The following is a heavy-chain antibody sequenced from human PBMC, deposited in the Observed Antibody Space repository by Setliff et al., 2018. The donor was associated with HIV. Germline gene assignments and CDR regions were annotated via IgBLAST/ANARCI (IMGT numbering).Heavy chain of an antibody. CDR2: ISYSGTT. D-gene: IGHD3-22*01. CDR1: RGSIKYYF. J-gene: IGHJ4*02. V-gene: IGHV4-59*01. Sequence: SETLSLTCTVSRGSIKYYFWSWIRQPPGKGLECIGHISYSGTTNYNPSLESRVSISVDTSKNQFSLKLKSVTAADMAVYYCARDSDGSSYYHFAHWSQGTLVTVSS. CDR3: ARDSDGSSYYHFAH.